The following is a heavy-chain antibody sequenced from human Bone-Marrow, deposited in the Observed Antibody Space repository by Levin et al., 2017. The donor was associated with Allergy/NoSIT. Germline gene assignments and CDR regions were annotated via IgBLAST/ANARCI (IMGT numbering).Heavy chain of an antibody. V-gene: IGHV7-4-1*01. CDR1: GYTFTSYA. Sequence: VASVKVSCKASGYTFTSYAMNWVRQAPGQGLEWMGWINTNTGNPTYAQGFTGRFVFSLDTSVSTAYLQICSLKAEDTAVYYCARDGSGSYYPNYYYYYMDVWGKGTTVTVSS. CDR2: INTNTGNP. J-gene: IGHJ6*03. CDR3: ARDGSGSYYPNYYYYYMDV. D-gene: IGHD3-10*01.